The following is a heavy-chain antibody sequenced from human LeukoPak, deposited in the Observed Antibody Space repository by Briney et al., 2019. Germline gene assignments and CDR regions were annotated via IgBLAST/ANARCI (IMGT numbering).Heavy chain of an antibody. CDR1: GYTFTNYD. J-gene: IGHJ4*02. Sequence: ASVRVSCKASGYTFTNYDINWVRQAPGQGLEWMGWMNPYTGNTGYAPKFQGRFTMTRDTSISTAYMELTRLRSDDTAVYYCARSLACGDCYYTPDFYGQGTLITVSS. CDR2: MNPYTGNT. D-gene: IGHD2-21*02. V-gene: IGHV1-8*01. CDR3: ARSLACGDCYYTPDF.